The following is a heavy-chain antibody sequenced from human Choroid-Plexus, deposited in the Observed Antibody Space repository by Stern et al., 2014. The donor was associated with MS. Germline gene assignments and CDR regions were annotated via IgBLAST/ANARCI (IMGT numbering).Heavy chain of an antibody. V-gene: IGHV3-30*18. CDR3: AKDRQYLTYFFDH. D-gene: IGHD2-8*01. Sequence: VQLVQSGGGVVQPGRPLRLSCAASGFTFGSCAMHWVRQAPGKGLEWVAGVSYDGSNKYYADSVKGRFTVSRDNSQNTLYMQMSSLRAEDTAVYYCAKDRQYLTYFFDHWGQGSLVTFSS. CDR2: VSYDGSNK. CDR1: GFTFGSCA. J-gene: IGHJ5*02.